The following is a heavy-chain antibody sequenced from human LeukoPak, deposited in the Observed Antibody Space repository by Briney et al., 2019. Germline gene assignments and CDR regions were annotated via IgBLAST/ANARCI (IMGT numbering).Heavy chain of an antibody. Sequence: PGGSLRLSCAASGFTFSSCAVTWVRQAPGKGLEWGSSISGSVATTYYADSVKGRSTISSNNSNNTVYLQMNSLRAEDTAVYYCAKDQSRVGASDPFDYWGQGMQVGVSS. J-gene: IGHJ4*02. D-gene: IGHD1-26*01. V-gene: IGHV3-23*01. CDR2: ISGSVATT. CDR1: GFTFSSCA. CDR3: AKDQSRVGASDPFDY.